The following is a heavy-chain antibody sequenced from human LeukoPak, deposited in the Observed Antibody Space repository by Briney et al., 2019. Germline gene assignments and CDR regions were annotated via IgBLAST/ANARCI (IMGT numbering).Heavy chain of an antibody. CDR2: IYHSGST. Sequence: TLSLTCAVSGYSISSGYYWGWIRQPPGKGLEWIGSIYHSGSTYYNPSLKSRVTISVDTSKNQFSLKLSSVTAADTAVYYCASRYSNHAFDIWGQGTMVTVSS. V-gene: IGHV4-38-2*01. J-gene: IGHJ3*02. CDR3: ASRYSNHAFDI. CDR1: GYSISSGYY. D-gene: IGHD4-11*01.